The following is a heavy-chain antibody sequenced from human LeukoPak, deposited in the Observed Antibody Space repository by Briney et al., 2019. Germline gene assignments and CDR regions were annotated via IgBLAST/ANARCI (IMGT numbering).Heavy chain of an antibody. D-gene: IGHD4-17*01. CDR1: GFTFSSYS. Sequence: PGGSLRLSCAASGFTFSSYSMNWVRQAPGKGLEWVSSISSSSSYIYYADSVKGRFTISRDNAKNSLYLQMNSLRAEDTAVYYCARGVTDYGDYLNYFDYWGQGTLVTVSS. J-gene: IGHJ4*02. V-gene: IGHV3-21*01. CDR3: ARGVTDYGDYLNYFDY. CDR2: ISSSSSYI.